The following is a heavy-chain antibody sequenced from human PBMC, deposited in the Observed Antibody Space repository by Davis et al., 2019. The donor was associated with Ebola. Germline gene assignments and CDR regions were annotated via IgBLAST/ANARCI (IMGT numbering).Heavy chain of an antibody. J-gene: IGHJ4*02. V-gene: IGHV4-39*07. Sequence: MPSETLSLTCTVSGGSIGSTTYYWGWIRQPPGKGLAWIGSIHYGGSTYYTSSLKSRVIISVDTSRKQFSLKLSSVTAADTAVYYCARLTTVTTALDYWGQGTLVTVSS. D-gene: IGHD4-17*01. CDR2: IHYGGST. CDR1: GGSIGSTTYY. CDR3: ARLTTVTTALDY.